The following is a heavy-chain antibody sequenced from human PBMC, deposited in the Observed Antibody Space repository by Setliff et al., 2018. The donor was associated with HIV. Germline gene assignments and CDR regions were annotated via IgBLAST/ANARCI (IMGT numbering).Heavy chain of an antibody. CDR3: ARGRMGYYGSGSYLP. V-gene: IGHV4-34*01. CDR1: GGSFSGYY. J-gene: IGHJ5*02. CDR2: INHSGST. Sequence: SETLSLTCAVYGGSFSGYYWSWVRQPPGKGLEWIGEINHSGSTNSNPSLKSRVTISADTSKNQFSLKLTSVTAADTAVYYCARGRMGYYGSGSYLPWGHGMLVTVSS. D-gene: IGHD3-10*01.